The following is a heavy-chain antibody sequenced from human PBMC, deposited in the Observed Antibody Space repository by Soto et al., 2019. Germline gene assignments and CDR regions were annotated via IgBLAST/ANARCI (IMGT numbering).Heavy chain of an antibody. CDR2: INHSGST. J-gene: IGHJ4*02. V-gene: IGHV4-34*01. CDR1: GGSFSGYY. CDR3: ARGVGYSYGYVLWYFDY. Sequence: PSETLSLTCAVYGGSFSGYYWSWIRQPPGKGLEWIGEINHSGSTNYNPSLKSRVTISVDTSKNQFSLKLSSVTAADTAVYYCARGVGYSYGYVLWYFDYWGQGTLVTVSS. D-gene: IGHD5-18*01.